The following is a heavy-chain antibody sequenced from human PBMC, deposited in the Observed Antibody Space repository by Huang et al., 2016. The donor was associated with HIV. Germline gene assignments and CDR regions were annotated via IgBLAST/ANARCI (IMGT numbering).Heavy chain of an antibody. CDR1: DFTFSGYN. D-gene: IGHD3-16*01. V-gene: IGHV3-21*02. CDR2: ISYSGSNI. Sequence: DVQLVESGGGLVKPGGSLRLSCAASDFTFSGYNMNWVRQAPGKGLEGVACISYSGSNIYYADSVKGRFTISRDNAKNSVFLQMNSLRAEDTALYYCARAVQSTLGGFDVWGRGTLVTVSS. J-gene: IGHJ3*01. CDR3: ARAVQSTLGGFDV.